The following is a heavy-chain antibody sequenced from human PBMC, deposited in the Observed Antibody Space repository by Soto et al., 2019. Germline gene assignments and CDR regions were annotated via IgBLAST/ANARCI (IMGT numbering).Heavy chain of an antibody. V-gene: IGHV1-69*02. J-gene: IGHJ6*02. D-gene: IGHD1-1*01. CDR2: IIPIFGIA. Sequence: QVQLVQSGAEVKKPGSSVKVSCKASGGTFSRYSITWVRQAPGHGLEWIGRIIPIFGIASYAQKFQGRVTITAGESTSTAYMELSSPGSVASAVFYCSRQVRDRETGLVPSAIDALDVWGQGTTVTVSS. CDR1: GGTFSRYS. CDR3: SRQVRDRETGLVPSAIDALDV.